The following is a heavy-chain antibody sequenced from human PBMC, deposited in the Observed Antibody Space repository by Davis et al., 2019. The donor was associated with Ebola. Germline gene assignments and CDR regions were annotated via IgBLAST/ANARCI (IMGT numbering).Heavy chain of an antibody. Sequence: ASVKVSCKASGYAFTGYYMHWVRQAPGQGLEWMGWISAYNGNTNYAQKLQGRVTMTSDTATTTAYMEVGSLRSDDTAVYYCARAQFPTTSDHWGQGTLVTVSS. J-gene: IGHJ4*02. D-gene: IGHD1-1*01. CDR2: ISAYNGNT. CDR1: GYAFTGYY. V-gene: IGHV1-18*04. CDR3: ARAQFPTTSDH.